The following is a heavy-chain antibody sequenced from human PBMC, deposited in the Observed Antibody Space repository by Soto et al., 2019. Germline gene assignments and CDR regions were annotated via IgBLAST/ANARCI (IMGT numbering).Heavy chain of an antibody. J-gene: IGHJ4*02. CDR2: INHSGST. CDR1: GGSFSGYY. D-gene: IGHD6-13*01. Sequence: SETLSLTCAVYGGSFSGYYWSWIRQPPGKGLEWIGEINHSGSTNYNPSLKSRVTISVDTSKNQFSLKLSSVTAADTAVYYCASTPSLYSSSWYYLNYWGQGTLVTVSS. V-gene: IGHV4-34*01. CDR3: ASTPSLYSSSWYYLNY.